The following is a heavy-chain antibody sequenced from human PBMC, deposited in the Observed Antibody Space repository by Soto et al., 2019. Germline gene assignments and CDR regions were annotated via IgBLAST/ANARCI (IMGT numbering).Heavy chain of an antibody. CDR2: VNHNGRN. CDR3: ARGGSSDWQVAFDF. J-gene: IGHJ3*01. CDR1: GGSFSGYF. V-gene: IGHV4-34*01. Sequence: SETLSLTCDVYGGSFSGYFWNWMRQSPGKGLEWIGKVNHNGRNNYNPSLKSRVTISLDMSKKQISLKLTSVTAADTAVYYCARGGSSDWQVAFDFWGQGTMVTVSS. D-gene: IGHD6-19*01.